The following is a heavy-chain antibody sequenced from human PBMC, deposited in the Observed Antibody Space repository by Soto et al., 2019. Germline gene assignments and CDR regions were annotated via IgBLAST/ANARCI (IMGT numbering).Heavy chain of an antibody. Sequence: GGSLRLSCAASGFTFSSYAMIWVRQAPGKGLEWVSAISGSGGSTYYADSVKGRFTISRDNSKNTLYLQMNSLRAEDTAVYYCAKERYSGYDREVFDYWGQGTLVTVSS. CDR3: AKERYSGYDREVFDY. CDR1: GFTFSSYA. CDR2: ISGSGGST. V-gene: IGHV3-23*01. D-gene: IGHD5-12*01. J-gene: IGHJ4*02.